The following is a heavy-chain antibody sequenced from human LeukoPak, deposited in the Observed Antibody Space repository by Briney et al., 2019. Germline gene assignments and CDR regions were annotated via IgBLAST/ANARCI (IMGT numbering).Heavy chain of an antibody. D-gene: IGHD6-13*01. Sequence: PSQTLSLTCTVSGGSISSGGYYWSWIRQHPGKGLEWIGYIYYSGSTYYNPSLKSRVTISVDTSKNQFSLKLSSVTAADTAVYYRARAWAAAGPFDYWGQGTLVTVSS. J-gene: IGHJ4*02. CDR3: ARAWAAAGPFDY. CDR2: IYYSGST. CDR1: GGSISSGGYY. V-gene: IGHV4-31*03.